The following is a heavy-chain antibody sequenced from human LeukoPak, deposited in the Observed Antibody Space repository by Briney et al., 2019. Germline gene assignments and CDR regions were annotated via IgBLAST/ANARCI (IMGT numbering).Heavy chain of an antibody. J-gene: IGHJ4*02. CDR2: ISGSGGST. V-gene: IGHV3-23*01. CDR3: AKDSKAAVKYYFDH. CDR1: GFTFTTYT. Sequence: PGGSLRLSCAASGFTFTTYTMNWVRQAPGKGLEWVSAISGSGGSTYYADSVKGRFTISRDNSKNTLNLQMNSLRAEDTAVYYCAKDSKAAVKYYFDHWGQGTLVTVSS. D-gene: IGHD6-13*01.